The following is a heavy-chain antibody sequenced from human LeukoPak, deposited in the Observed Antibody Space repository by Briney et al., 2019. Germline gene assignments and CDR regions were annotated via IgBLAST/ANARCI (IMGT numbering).Heavy chain of an antibody. J-gene: IGHJ6*02. Sequence: GGSLRLSCAASGFTFSSYWMHWVRQGPGKGLLWVSRVNSDGSGTYYADSVKGRFTISGDNAKNTLCLQMNSLRAEDTAVYYCARVMGATTNYYYGMDVWGQGTTVTVFS. V-gene: IGHV3-74*01. CDR3: ARVMGATTNYYYGMDV. D-gene: IGHD1-26*01. CDR2: VNSDGSGT. CDR1: GFTFSSYW.